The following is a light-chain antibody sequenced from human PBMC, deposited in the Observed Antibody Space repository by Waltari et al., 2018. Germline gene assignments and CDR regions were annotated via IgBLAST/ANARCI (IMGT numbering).Light chain of an antibody. V-gene: IGLV3-19*01. Sequence: SSELTQDPAVSVALGQTVRITCQGDTLRTYSAGWYQQKPGQAPIIVNYGNNNRPSGIPDRFSGSRSGNTASLIITGAQAEDEAAYYCNSRDRRHNSMLFGGGTKLTVL. CDR3: NSRDRRHNSML. CDR2: GNN. J-gene: IGLJ2*01. CDR1: TLRTYS.